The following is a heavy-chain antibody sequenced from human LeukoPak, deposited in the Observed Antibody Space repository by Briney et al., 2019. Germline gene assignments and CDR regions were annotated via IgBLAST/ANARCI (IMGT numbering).Heavy chain of an antibody. V-gene: IGHV3-23*01. Sequence: GGSLRLSCAASGFTFSSSGMSWVRQAPGKGPEWVSAISGSGHITYYADSVKGRFTISRDNSKNTLYLQMNSLRAEDTAVYYCAKIIPGGPRSYYYWGQGTLITVSS. CDR2: ISGSGHIT. CDR3: AKIIPGGPRSYYY. D-gene: IGHD2-21*01. CDR1: GFTFSSSG. J-gene: IGHJ4*02.